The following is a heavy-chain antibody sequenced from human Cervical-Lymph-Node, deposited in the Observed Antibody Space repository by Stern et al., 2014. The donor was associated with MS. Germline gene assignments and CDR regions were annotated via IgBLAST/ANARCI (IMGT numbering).Heavy chain of an antibody. CDR3: ARDTSSPERSDW. CDR1: GFTLRRAY. CDR2: ITYVESH. D-gene: IGHD1-1*01. Sequence: VHLAESGRGVVQPGRTLRLSCTSSGFTLRRAYMTLVRHAPPTGQALVALITYVESHFYTDSVKGRFTISRDDSKNTVYLHMTSLRAEDTAMYYCARDTSSPERSDWWGQGTLVTVSS. V-gene: IGHV3-53*01. J-gene: IGHJ4*02.